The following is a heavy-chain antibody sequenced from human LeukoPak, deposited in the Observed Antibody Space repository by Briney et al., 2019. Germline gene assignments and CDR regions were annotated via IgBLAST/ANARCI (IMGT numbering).Heavy chain of an antibody. CDR3: AKDMIMVEANFDY. V-gene: IGHV3-23*01. J-gene: IGHJ4*02. Sequence: PGGSLRLSCAASGFTFSSYAMSWVRQAPGKGLEWVSAISGSGGAAHYADSVKGRFAISRDNSKNTLYLQMNSLRAEDTAVYYCAKDMIMVEANFDYWGQGILVTVSS. CDR2: ISGSGGAA. CDR1: GFTFSSYA. D-gene: IGHD3-22*01.